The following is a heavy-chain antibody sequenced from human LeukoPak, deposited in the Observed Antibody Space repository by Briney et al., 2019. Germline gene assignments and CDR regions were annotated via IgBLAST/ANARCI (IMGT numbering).Heavy chain of an antibody. J-gene: IGHJ5*02. D-gene: IGHD3-22*01. V-gene: IGHV3-9*01. CDR1: GFTFDDYA. CDR2: ISWNSGTI. CDR3: TSDTYYYDSTGLGHWFDP. Sequence: GGSLRLSCAASGFTFDDYAMHWVRQAPGKGLEWVSGISWNSGTIGYADSVKGRFTISRDNAKNSLYLQMNSLRAEDTALYYCTSDTYYYDSTGLGHWFDPWGQGTLVTVSS.